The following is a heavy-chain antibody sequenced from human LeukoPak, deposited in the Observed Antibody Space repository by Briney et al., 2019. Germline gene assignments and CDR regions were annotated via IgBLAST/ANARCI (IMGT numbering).Heavy chain of an antibody. V-gene: IGHV3-53*01. J-gene: IGHJ4*02. Sequence: GASLRLSCTVSGLTVSSNSMSWVRQAPGKGLEWVSFIYSDNTHYSDSVKGRFTISRDNSKNTLYLQMNSLRAEDTAVYYCARRAGAYSHPYDYWGQGTLVTVSS. CDR1: GLTVSSNS. CDR2: IYSDNT. D-gene: IGHD4/OR15-4a*01. CDR3: ARRAGAYSHPYDY.